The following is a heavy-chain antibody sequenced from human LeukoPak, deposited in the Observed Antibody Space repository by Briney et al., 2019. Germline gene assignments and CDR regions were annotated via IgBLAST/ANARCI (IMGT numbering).Heavy chain of an antibody. J-gene: IGHJ4*02. D-gene: IGHD2-2*01. CDR3: ARDTTGYCSSTSCSPFARGFDY. V-gene: IGHV1-2*02. Sequence: ASVKVSCKASGYTFTGYYMHWVRQAPGQGLEWMGWINPNSGGTNYAQKFQGRVTMTRDTSISTAYMELSRLRYDDTAVYYCARDTTGYCSSTSCSPFARGFDYWGQGTLVTVSS. CDR1: GYTFTGYY. CDR2: INPNSGGT.